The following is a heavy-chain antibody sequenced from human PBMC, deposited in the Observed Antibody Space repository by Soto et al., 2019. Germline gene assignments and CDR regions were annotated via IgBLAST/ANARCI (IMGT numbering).Heavy chain of an antibody. CDR1: GFVVSSSY. D-gene: IGHD2-15*01. J-gene: IGHJ6*03. V-gene: IGHV3-66*01. Sequence: EVQLEESGGGLVQPGGSLRLSCAASGFVVSSSYMSWARQAPGKGLEWVSVIYSGGSTYYADSLKGRFIISRDISKNTLYLQLNSLRAEDTAVYYCARDGGNSDIGTHWYYYRDVWGKGTTVTVSS. CDR2: IYSGGST. CDR3: ARDGGNSDIGTHWYYYRDV.